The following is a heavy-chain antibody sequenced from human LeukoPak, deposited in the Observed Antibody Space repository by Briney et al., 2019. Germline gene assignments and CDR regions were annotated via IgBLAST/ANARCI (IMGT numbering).Heavy chain of an antibody. CDR2: IYWNDDK. Sequence: SGPTLVNPTQALTLTCTFSGFSLCTSGVGVDWIRQPPGKALEGLALIYWNDDKRYSPSLNSRLTMTTHTSKYELVLTMTNMDPVDTATYFCAHRRAHIRGYSYGSFDYWGQGTLVSVSS. V-gene: IGHV2-5*01. J-gene: IGHJ4*02. CDR1: GFSLCTSGVG. CDR3: AHRRAHIRGYSYGSFDY. D-gene: IGHD5-18*01.